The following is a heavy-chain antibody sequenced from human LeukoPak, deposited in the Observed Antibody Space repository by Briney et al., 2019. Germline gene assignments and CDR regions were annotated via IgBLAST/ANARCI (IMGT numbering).Heavy chain of an antibody. V-gene: IGHV4-61*02. D-gene: IGHD3-22*01. CDR2: IYTSGST. CDR1: GGSISSGSYY. Sequence: SETLSLTCTVSGGSISSGSYYWSWIRQRAGKGLEWIGRIYTSGSTNYNPSLKSRVTISVDTSKNQFSLKLSSVTAADTAVYYCARDPDYDSSDYWGQGTLVTVSS. CDR3: ARDPDYDSSDY. J-gene: IGHJ4*02.